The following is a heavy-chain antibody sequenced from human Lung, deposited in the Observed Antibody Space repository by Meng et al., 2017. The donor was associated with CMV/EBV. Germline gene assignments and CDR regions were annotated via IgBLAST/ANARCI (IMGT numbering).Heavy chain of an antibody. CDR2: IDPNSGDT. Sequence: SVXVSXXASRYTFTGYHLHWVRQAPGQGLEWMGWIDPNSGDTNYARKFQGRVTLTRDTSISTAYLELSRLRSDDTAVYYCAVAMEAAIRFCSGTSCFLDAFDIWGQGTMVTVSS. CDR1: RYTFTGYH. CDR3: AVAMEAAIRFCSGTSCFLDAFDI. D-gene: IGHD2-2*01. J-gene: IGHJ3*02. V-gene: IGHV1-2*02.